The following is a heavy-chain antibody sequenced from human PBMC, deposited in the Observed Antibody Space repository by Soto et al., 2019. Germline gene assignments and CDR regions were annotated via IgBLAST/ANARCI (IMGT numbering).Heavy chain of an antibody. D-gene: IGHD3-3*01. CDR1: GFTFDSYA. CDR2: ISGSADGT. J-gene: IGHJ3*01. Sequence: EVKLLESGGGLAQPGGSLRLSCVGSGFTFDSYAISWVRQAPGARLQWIAAISGSADGTDYAHSVRGRFTISRDNAKKTVHLQMDRLRVEDTAVYFCAKDTVGGYSFWSGYYSDGLDVWGQGTLVTVS. V-gene: IGHV3-23*01. CDR3: AKDTVGGYSFWSGYYSDGLDV.